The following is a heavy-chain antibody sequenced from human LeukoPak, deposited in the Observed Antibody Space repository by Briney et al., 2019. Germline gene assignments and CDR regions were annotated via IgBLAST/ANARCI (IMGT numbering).Heavy chain of an antibody. J-gene: IGHJ4*02. D-gene: IGHD3-22*01. CDR1: GFTFSSYS. V-gene: IGHV3-21*01. Sequence: PGGSLRLSCVASGFTFSSYSMNWVRQAPGKGLEWVSSISSSSYIYYADSVKGRFTISRDNAKNSLYLQMNSLRAEDTAVYYCARIVTYYYDSSGYSDYWGQGTLVTVSS. CDR3: ARIVTYYYDSSGYSDY. CDR2: ISSSSYI.